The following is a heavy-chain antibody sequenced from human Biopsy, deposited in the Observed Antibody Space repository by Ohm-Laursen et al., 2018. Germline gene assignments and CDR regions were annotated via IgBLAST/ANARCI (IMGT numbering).Heavy chain of an antibody. Sequence: SLTLSLTCILSGDSISSYYWSWIRQPPGKGLEWIGYAYYTGSTDYNPSLQSRVTISVDTSKNHFSLRLRSVTPANTAIYYCARDRGYYSDRTVPGYFDLWGRGTLVTVSS. J-gene: IGHJ2*01. CDR3: ARDRGYYSDRTVPGYFDL. CDR1: GDSISSYY. V-gene: IGHV4-59*01. D-gene: IGHD3-22*01. CDR2: AYYTGST.